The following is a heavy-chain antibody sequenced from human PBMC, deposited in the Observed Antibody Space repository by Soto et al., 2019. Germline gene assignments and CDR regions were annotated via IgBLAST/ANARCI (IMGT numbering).Heavy chain of an antibody. V-gene: IGHV4-31*02. CDR2: FYSSGSI. CDR3: ARMYSSGSGWFHH. D-gene: IGHD6-19*01. CDR1: GYSITAGGYY. J-gene: IGHJ5*02. Sequence: VSGYSITAGGYYWSWIRHHPGKGLEWIGSFYSSGSIIYNPSLRSRVSISGDTSSNQFSMSLTSVTAADTARYYCARMYSSGSGWFHHWGQGTLVTVSS.